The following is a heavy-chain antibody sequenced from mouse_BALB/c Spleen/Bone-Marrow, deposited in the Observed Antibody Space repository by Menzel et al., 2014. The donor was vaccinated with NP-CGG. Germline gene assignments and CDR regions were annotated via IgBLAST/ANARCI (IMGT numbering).Heavy chain of an antibody. Sequence: EVQLVESGGGLVKPGGSLKLSCAASGFAFSSYDMSWVRQTPEKRLEWVAYISNGGGSTYYPDNVKGRFTISRDNAKNTLYLQMSSLKSEDTAMYYCTRHELGLFDYWGQGTTLTVSS. CDR3: TRHELGLFDY. D-gene: IGHD4-1*01. CDR2: ISNGGGST. J-gene: IGHJ2*01. CDR1: GFAFSSYD. V-gene: IGHV5-12-1*01.